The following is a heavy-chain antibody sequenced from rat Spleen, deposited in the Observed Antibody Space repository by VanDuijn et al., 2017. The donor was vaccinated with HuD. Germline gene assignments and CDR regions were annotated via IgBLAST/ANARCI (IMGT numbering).Heavy chain of an antibody. CDR3: ARSDYDGTYYYFDY. V-gene: IGHV3-3*01. J-gene: IGHJ2*01. CDR2: INSAGTT. CDR1: DYSITTNY. D-gene: IGHD1-12*02. Sequence: EVHLQESGPGLVKPSQSLSLTCSVTDYSITTNYWGWIRKFPGNKLEWMGYINSAGTTNYNPPLKSQISITRDTSKNQFFLQLTSVTTEDTATYYCARSDYDGTYYYFDYWGQGVMVTVSS.